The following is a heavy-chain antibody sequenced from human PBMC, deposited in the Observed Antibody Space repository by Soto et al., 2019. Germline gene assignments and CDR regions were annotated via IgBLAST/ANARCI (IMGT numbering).Heavy chain of an antibody. J-gene: IGHJ4*02. D-gene: IGHD6-19*01. CDR3: ATAGIAVAARGDYFDY. V-gene: IGHV1-24*01. Sequence: GASVKVSCKVSGYTLTELSMHWVRQAPGKGLEWMGGFDPEDGETIYAQKFQGRVTMTEDTSTDTAYMELSSLRSEDTAVYYCATAGIAVAARGDYFDYWGQGTLVTVSS. CDR2: FDPEDGET. CDR1: GYTLTELS.